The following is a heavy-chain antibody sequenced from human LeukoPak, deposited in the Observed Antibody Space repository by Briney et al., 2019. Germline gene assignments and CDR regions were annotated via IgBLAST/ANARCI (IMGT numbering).Heavy chain of an antibody. CDR3: ARDQTYSGSGIYTYFDY. J-gene: IGHJ4*02. CDR1: GGSISSYY. CDR2: IYTSGST. D-gene: IGHD3-10*01. Sequence: SETLSLTCTVSGGSISSYYWSWIRQPAGKGLEWIGRIYTSGSTNYNPSLKSRVTMSVDTSKNQFSLKLSSATAADTAVYYCARDQTYSGSGIYTYFDYWGQGILVTVSS. V-gene: IGHV4-4*07.